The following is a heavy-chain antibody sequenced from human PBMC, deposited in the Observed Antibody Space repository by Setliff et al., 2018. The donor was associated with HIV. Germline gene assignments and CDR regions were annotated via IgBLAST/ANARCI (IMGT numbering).Heavy chain of an antibody. D-gene: IGHD3-16*01. Sequence: PSETLSLTCTVSGGSISFYYWSWIRQPPGKGLEWIGYIYTSGSTNYNPSLKSRVTISVDTSKNQFSLKLSSVTAADTAVYYCAREHEGGTGWFDPWGQGTLVTVSS. CDR1: GGSISFYY. CDR2: IYTSGST. V-gene: IGHV4-59*01. J-gene: IGHJ5*02. CDR3: AREHEGGTGWFDP.